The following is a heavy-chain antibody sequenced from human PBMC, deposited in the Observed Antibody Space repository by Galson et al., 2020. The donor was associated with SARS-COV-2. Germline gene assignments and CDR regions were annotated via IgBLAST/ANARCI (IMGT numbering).Heavy chain of an antibody. CDR3: AKRASDSGNHFYYFDH. D-gene: IGHD3-10*01. CDR1: GFTFSTFG. V-gene: IGHV3-30*02. CDR2: IGYAGNNK. J-gene: IGHJ4*02. Sequence: GGSLRLSCAASGFTFSTFGMAWVRQAPGKGLEWVALIGYAGNNKYYVDSVRGRFTISRDNSKNTLSLQMSSLGDDDTAVYYCAKRASDSGNHFYYFDHWGQGGLVTVSS.